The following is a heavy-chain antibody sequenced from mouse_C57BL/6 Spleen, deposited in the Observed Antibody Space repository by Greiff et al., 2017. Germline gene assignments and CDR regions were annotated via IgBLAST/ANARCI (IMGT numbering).Heavy chain of an antibody. CDR1: GYTFTSYW. V-gene: IGHV1-69*01. CDR2: IDPSDSYT. J-gene: IGHJ1*03. CDR3: ARDCDWYFDV. Sequence: QVQLQQPGAELVMPGASVKLSCKASGYTFTSYWMHWVKQRPGQGLEWIGEIDPSDSYTNYNQKFKGKSTLTVDKSSSTAYKQLSSLTSEDSAVYYCARDCDWYFDVWGTGTTVTVSS.